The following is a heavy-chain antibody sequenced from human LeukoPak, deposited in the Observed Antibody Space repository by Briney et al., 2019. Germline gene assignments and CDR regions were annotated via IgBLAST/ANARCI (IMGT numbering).Heavy chain of an antibody. CDR2: IYYSGST. V-gene: IGHV4-30-4*08. J-gene: IGHJ5*02. D-gene: IGHD7-27*01. CDR3: ARGTGSLGYNWFGP. Sequence: PSQTLSLTCTVSGGSISSGDYYWSWIRQPPGKGLEWIGYIYYSGSTYYNPSLKSRVTISVDTSKNQFSLKLSSVTAADTAVYYCARGTGSLGYNWFGPWGQGTLVTVSS. CDR1: GGSISSGDYY.